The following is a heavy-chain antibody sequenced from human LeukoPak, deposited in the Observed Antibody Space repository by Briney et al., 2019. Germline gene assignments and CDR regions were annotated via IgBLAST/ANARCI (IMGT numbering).Heavy chain of an antibody. J-gene: IGHJ5*02. Sequence: SETLSLTCTVSGGSISSSYWSWIRQPPPKGLEWIGYIYYSGSTNYNPSLKSRVTISVDTSKNQFSLKLSSVTAADTAVYYCARVGLYSGYDLDPWGQGTLVTVSS. CDR1: GGSISSSY. V-gene: IGHV4-59*01. CDR2: IYYSGST. CDR3: ARVGLYSGYDLDP. D-gene: IGHD5-12*01.